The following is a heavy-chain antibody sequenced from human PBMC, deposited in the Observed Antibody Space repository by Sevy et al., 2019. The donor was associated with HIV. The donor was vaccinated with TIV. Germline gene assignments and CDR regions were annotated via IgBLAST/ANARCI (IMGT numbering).Heavy chain of an antibody. CDR2: MNHSGST. V-gene: IGHV4-34*01. D-gene: IGHD3-22*01. J-gene: IGHJ5*02. CDR3: ARAIRNDSSGYNWFDP. Sequence: SETLSLTCAVYGGSFSGYYWSWIRQPPGKGLEWIGEMNHSGSTNYNPSLKSRVTISVDTSKNQFSLKLSSVTAADTAVYYCARAIRNDSSGYNWFDPWGQGTLVTVSS. CDR1: GGSFSGYY.